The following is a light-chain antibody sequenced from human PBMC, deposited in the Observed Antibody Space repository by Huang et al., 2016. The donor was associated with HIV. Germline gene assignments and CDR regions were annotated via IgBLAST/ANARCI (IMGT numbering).Light chain of an antibody. J-gene: IGKJ4*01. Sequence: DIQMTQSPSSVSASVGDRVTITCRASQGIANWLAWYQQKPGKAPTLLIYAAANLQSGAPSRFRGGGSGTFVTLTNSSLQPEDSATYYCQQANSFPELSFGGGTRVEI. CDR1: QGIANW. V-gene: IGKV1-12*01. CDR2: AAA. CDR3: QQANSFPELS.